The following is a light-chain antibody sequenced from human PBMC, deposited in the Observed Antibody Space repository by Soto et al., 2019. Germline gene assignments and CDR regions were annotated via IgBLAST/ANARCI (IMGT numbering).Light chain of an antibody. CDR1: SSDFGSYNL. CDR3: CSYAGSSTYV. CDR2: EDS. Sequence: QSALTQPASVSGSPGQSITISCTGTSSDFGSYNLVSWYQQHPGKAPKLMIYEDSKRPSGVSNRFSGSKSGNTASLTISGLQAEDDADYYCCSYAGSSTYVLGTGTKLTVL. J-gene: IGLJ1*01. V-gene: IGLV2-23*01.